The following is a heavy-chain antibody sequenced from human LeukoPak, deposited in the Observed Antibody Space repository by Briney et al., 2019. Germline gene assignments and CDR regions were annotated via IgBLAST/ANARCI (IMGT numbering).Heavy chain of an antibody. CDR1: GDSISSYY. V-gene: IGHV4-59*01. J-gene: IGHJ5*02. CDR3: ARDGSDFWSGLTNL. D-gene: IGHD3-3*01. CDR2: IYYSGST. Sequence: SETLSLTCTVSGDSISSYYWSWIRQPPGKGLEWIGYIYYSGSTNYNPSLKSRVTISVDTSKNQFSLKLSSVTAADTAVYYCARDGSDFWSGLTNLWGQGTLVSVSS.